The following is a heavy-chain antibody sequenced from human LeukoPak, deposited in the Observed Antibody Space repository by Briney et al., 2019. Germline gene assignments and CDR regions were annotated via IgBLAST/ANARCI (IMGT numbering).Heavy chain of an antibody. J-gene: IGHJ4*02. V-gene: IGHV1-18*01. CDR1: GYTFTGYG. CDR2: ISAYDGNT. D-gene: IGHD1-26*01. Sequence: ASVKVSCKASGYTFTGYGISWVRQAPGQGLEWVGWISAYDGNTNYAQKFQGRVTMTTDTSTSTAHMELRSLRYDDTAVYYCARDGRFAAYEPDYWGQGTLVTVSS. CDR3: ARDGRFAAYEPDY.